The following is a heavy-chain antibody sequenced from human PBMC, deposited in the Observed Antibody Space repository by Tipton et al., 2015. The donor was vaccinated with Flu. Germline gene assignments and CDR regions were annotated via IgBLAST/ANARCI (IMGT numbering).Heavy chain of an antibody. J-gene: IGHJ4*02. CDR2: IIPIFGTA. CDR1: GGTFSSYA. V-gene: IGHV1-69*01. Sequence: QLVQSGAEVKKPGSSVKASCKASGGTFSSYAISWVRQAPGQGLEWMGGIIPIFGTANYAQKFQGRVTITADESTSTAYMELSSLRSEGTAVYYCARETVVVPAAIGAVTTVTTGFDYWGQGTLVTVSS. D-gene: IGHD2-2*02. CDR3: ARETVVVPAAIGAVTTVTTGFDY.